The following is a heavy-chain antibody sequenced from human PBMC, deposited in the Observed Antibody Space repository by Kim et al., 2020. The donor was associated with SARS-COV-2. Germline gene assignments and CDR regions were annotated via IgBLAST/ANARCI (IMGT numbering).Heavy chain of an antibody. J-gene: IGHJ5*02. CDR1: GFMFSSYE. CDR3: TRDCGGDCHWFDP. CDR2: ISGSGSVR. D-gene: IGHD2-21*02. V-gene: IGHV3-48*03. Sequence: GGSLRLSCTASGFMFSSYEMNWVRQAPGKGLEWISYISGSGSVRSYADSVKGRFTISRDNAKYSVYLQMNSLRAEDSAVYYCTRDCGGDCHWFDPWGRGT.